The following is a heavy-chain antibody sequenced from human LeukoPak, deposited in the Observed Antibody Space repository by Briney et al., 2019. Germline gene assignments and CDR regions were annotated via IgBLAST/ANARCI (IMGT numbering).Heavy chain of an antibody. CDR3: ARHGYTASPYFLDY. J-gene: IGHJ4*02. V-gene: IGHV4-4*07. Sequence: SETLSLTCTVSSGSINRYYWGWVRPPAGRGLEWIGRIYTTGKTEYNPSLTSPLDMSLDTSKRQFYSHLTSVTAADKAIYYCARHGYTASPYFLDYWSQGTLVTVSS. D-gene: IGHD3-16*01. CDR2: IYTTGKT. CDR1: SGSINRYY.